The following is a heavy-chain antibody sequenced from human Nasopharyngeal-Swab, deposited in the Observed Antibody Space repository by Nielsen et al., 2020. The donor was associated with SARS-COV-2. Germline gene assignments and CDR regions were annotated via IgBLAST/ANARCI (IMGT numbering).Heavy chain of an antibody. Sequence: GPLRLSCSPNGVSFSGYHWGWIRQSPGNGLEWIGDITRSGNTNYNPTLKSRVTMSVATSKDQFYLKLTSVAAADTAIYFCARVNNGVGIVPASYSFFMDVWGKGTSVAVSS. J-gene: IGHJ6*03. CDR2: ITRSGNT. D-gene: IGHD2-2*01. V-gene: IGHV4-34*10. CDR1: GVSFSGYH. CDR3: ARVNNGVGIVPASYSFFMDV.